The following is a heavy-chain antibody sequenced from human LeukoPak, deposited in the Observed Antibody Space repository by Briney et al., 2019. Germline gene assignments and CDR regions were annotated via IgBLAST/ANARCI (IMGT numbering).Heavy chain of an antibody. J-gene: IGHJ4*02. CDR3: ARSTRLYYYGSGSYFTHFDY. CDR2: INPNSGGT. Sequence: ASVEVSCKASGYTFTGYYMHWVRQAPGQGLEWMGWINPNSGGTNYAQKFQGRVTMTRDTSISTAYMELSRLRSDDTAVYYCARSTRLYYYGSGSYFTHFDYWGQGTLVTVSS. V-gene: IGHV1-2*02. D-gene: IGHD3-10*01. CDR1: GYTFTGYY.